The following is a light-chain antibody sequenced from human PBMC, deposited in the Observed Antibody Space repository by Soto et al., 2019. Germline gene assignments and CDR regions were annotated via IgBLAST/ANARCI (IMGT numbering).Light chain of an antibody. J-gene: IGKJ1*01. CDR3: LQHNSYPWT. V-gene: IGKV1-17*03. CDR2: AAS. Sequence: DIQMTQTPSAMSASVGDRVTITCRASQAISNYLAWFQQKPGKVPKRLIYAASSLQSGVPSRFSGSGSETEFTLKISSLQPEDFETYFCLQHNSYPWTFGQGTKVDIK. CDR1: QAISNY.